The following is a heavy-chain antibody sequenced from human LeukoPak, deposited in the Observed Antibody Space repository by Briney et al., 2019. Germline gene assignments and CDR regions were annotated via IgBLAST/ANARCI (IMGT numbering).Heavy chain of an antibody. CDR3: ASGDAFDI. CDR1: GFTFSSYG. V-gene: IGHV3-30*02. Sequence: GGSLRLSCAASGFTFSSYGMHWVRQAPGKGLEWVAFIQFDENDKYYADSVKGRFAISRDNSRNTLYLQMNSLTPEDTAVYYCASGDAFDIWGQGTMVTVST. CDR2: IQFDENDK. J-gene: IGHJ3*02.